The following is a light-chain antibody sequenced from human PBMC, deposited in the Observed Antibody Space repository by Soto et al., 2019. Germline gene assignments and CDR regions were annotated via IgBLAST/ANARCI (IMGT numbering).Light chain of an antibody. CDR1: QSVSGN. Sequence: EIVMTQSPATLSVSPGERATLSCRASQSVSGNLAWYQQKPGQAPRLLIYAASTRATGIPARFSGSGSGTEFHPLISSLQSEDFAIYYCQQYNNWPPITFGPGTKVDIK. V-gene: IGKV3-15*01. J-gene: IGKJ3*01. CDR2: AAS. CDR3: QQYNNWPPIT.